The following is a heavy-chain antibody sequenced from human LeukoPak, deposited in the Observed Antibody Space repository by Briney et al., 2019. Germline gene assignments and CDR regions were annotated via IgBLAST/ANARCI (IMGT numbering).Heavy chain of an antibody. CDR2: ISSTGRTI. CDR3: ARFRYNSTWGVFDY. D-gene: IGHD2/OR15-2a*01. CDR1: GFSFSDYY. V-gene: IGHV3-11*04. J-gene: IGHJ4*02. Sequence: PGGSLRLSCGASGFSFSDYYMSWVRQAPGEGLEWISYISSTGRTIYYADSVKGRFTISRDNDKNSLYLQMNSLRAEDTALYYCARFRYNSTWGVFDYWGQGTLVTVSS.